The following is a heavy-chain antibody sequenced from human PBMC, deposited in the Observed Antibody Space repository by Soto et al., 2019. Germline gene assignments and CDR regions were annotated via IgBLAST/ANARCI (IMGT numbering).Heavy chain of an antibody. CDR2: IYYSGST. V-gene: IGHV4-30-4*01. D-gene: IGHD3-10*01. CDR3: ARDGSGSYYKFGYYYYGMDV. Sequence: PSETLSLTCTVSGGSISSGDYYWSWIRQPPGKGLEGIGYIYYSGSTYYNPSLKSRVTISVDTSKNQFSLKLSSVTAADTAVYYCARDGSGSYYKFGYYYYGMDVWGQGTTVTVSS. J-gene: IGHJ6*02. CDR1: GGSISSGDYY.